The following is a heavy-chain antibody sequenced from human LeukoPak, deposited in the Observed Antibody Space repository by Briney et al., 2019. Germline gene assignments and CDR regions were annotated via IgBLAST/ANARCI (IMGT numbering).Heavy chain of an antibody. J-gene: IGHJ3*02. CDR1: GGSISSYY. D-gene: IGHD3-3*01. CDR2: IYCSGST. CDR3: ARGRITIFGVVIPDAFDI. V-gene: IGHV4-59*01. Sequence: SSETLSLTCTVSGGSISSYYWSWIRQPPGKGLEWIGYIYCSGSTNYNPSLKSRVTISVDTSKNQFSLKLSSVTAADTAVYYCARGRITIFGVVIPDAFDIWGQGTMVTVSS.